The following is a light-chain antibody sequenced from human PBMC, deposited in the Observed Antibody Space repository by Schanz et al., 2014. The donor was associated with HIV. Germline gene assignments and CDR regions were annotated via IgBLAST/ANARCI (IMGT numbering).Light chain of an antibody. CDR2: DVS. CDR1: SSDVGGYNY. V-gene: IGLV2-14*01. J-gene: IGLJ2*01. CDR3: CSYAGSSTVV. Sequence: QSALTQPASVSGSPGQSITISCTGTSSDVGGYNYLSWYQQHPGKAPKLMIYDVSNRPSGVSNRFSGSKSGNTASLTISGLQAEDEADYYCCSYAGSSTVVFGRGTKLTVL.